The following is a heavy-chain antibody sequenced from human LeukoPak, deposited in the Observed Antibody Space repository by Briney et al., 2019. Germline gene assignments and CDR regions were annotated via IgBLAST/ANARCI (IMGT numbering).Heavy chain of an antibody. J-gene: IGHJ3*02. V-gene: IGHV3-9*03. CDR3: AKDRGWRGDDAFDI. CDR1: GFTFDDYA. CDR2: ISWNSGSI. Sequence: GGSLRLSCAASGFTFDDYAMHWVRQAPGKGLEWVSGISWNSGSIGYADSAKGRFTISRDNAKNSLYLQMNSLRAEDMALYYCAKDRGWRGDDAFDIWGQGTMVTVSS. D-gene: IGHD3-16*01.